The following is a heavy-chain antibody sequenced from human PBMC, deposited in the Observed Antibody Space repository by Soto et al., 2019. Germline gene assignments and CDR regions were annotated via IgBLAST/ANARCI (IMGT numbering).Heavy chain of an antibody. V-gene: IGHV1-2*04. D-gene: IGHD6-13*01. CDR2: INPNSGGT. J-gene: IGHJ4*02. CDR3: ARAASYSSPYFDY. CDR1: GYTFTGYY. Sequence: GASVKVSCKASGYTFTGYYMHWVRQAPGQGLEWMGWINPNSGGTNYAQKFQGWVTMTRDTSISTAYMELSRLRSDDTAVYYCARAASYSSPYFDYWGQGTLVTVSS.